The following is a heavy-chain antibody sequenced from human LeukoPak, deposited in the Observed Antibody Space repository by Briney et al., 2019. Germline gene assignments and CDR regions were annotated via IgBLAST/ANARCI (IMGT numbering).Heavy chain of an antibody. Sequence: GRSLRLSCAASGFIFDDYAMHWVRQVPGKGLEWVSGISWNSGSIGYADSVKGRFTISRGNAKNSLYLQMNSLRAEDTAVYYCASGYCSSTSCLGWGQGTLVTVSS. CDR1: GFIFDDYA. CDR3: ASGYCSSTSCLG. D-gene: IGHD2-2*03. V-gene: IGHV3-9*01. CDR2: ISWNSGSI. J-gene: IGHJ4*02.